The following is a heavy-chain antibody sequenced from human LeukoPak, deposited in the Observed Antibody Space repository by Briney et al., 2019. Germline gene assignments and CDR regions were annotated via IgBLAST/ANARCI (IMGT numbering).Heavy chain of an antibody. CDR1: GGSISSYY. D-gene: IGHD5-24*01. CDR3: ARDRDGYNYMHWFDP. J-gene: IGHJ5*02. V-gene: IGHV4-59*01. Sequence: PSETLSLTCTVSGGSISSYYWSWIRQPPGKGLEWIGYIYYSGSTNYNPSLKSRVTISVDTSKNQFSLKLSSVTAADTAVYYCARDRDGYNYMHWFDPWGQGTLVTVSS. CDR2: IYYSGST.